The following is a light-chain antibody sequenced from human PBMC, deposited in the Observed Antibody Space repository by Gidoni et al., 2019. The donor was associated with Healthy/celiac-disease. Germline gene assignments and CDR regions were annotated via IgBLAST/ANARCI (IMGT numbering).Light chain of an antibody. J-gene: IGLJ3*02. CDR3: QSYDSSLSGWV. CDR1: SSNIGAGYD. CDR2: GNS. Sequence: QSVLTQPTPLSRPPGQRVTISCTGSSSNIGAGYDVHWYQQLPGTAPKLLIYGNSNRPAGVPDRFSGSKSGTSDSLAITGLQAEDEADYYCQSYDSSLSGWVFGGGTKLTVL. V-gene: IGLV1-40*01.